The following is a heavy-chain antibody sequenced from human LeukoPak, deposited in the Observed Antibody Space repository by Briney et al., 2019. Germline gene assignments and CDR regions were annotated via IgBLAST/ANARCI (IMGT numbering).Heavy chain of an antibody. CDR1: GDSIGSSY. D-gene: IGHD1-26*01. CDR3: AKMKWVSGSQGLDH. J-gene: IGHJ4*02. Sequence: SETLSLTCTVSGDSIGSSYWSWIRQPPGRGLEWIGYINYSGSTLYNPSLKSRVTMSADTSKTQFSLELTSVTAADTAVYYCAKMKWVSGSQGLDHWGQGTLVTVSS. V-gene: IGHV4-59*01. CDR2: INYSGST.